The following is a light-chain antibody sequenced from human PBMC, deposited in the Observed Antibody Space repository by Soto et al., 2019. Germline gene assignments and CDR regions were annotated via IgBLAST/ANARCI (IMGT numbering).Light chain of an antibody. CDR1: QSVGTH. V-gene: IGKV3-15*01. CDR2: GAL. J-gene: IGKJ3*01. Sequence: EIVMTQSPATLSVSPGERATLSCRASQSVGTHLAWYQQRPGQAPSLLIYGALYRATGIPARFSGSGSGTDFTLTISSLQSEDFAVYYCQQYDNWPPFTFGPGTKVDIK. CDR3: QQYDNWPPFT.